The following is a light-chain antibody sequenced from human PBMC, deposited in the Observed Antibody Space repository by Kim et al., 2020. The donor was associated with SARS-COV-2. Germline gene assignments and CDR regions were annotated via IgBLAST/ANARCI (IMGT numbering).Light chain of an antibody. CDR2: RTS. CDR3: QQYNNWPLPCT. Sequence: PGERATLPCRASQTFGTNLAWYQQKPGQAPRLLIYRTSTRATGVPARFSGSGSGTEFTLTISSLQSADFATYYCQQYNNWPLPCTFGQGTKLEI. J-gene: IGKJ2*02. V-gene: IGKV3-15*01. CDR1: QTFGTN.